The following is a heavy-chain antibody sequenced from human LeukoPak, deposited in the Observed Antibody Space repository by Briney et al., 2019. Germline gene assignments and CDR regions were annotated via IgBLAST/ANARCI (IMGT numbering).Heavy chain of an antibody. CDR1: GFTFSTYS. J-gene: IGHJ4*02. D-gene: IGHD2-8*01. Sequence: GGSLRLSCAASGFTFSTYSMSWVRQAPGKGLEWVSYISSSSSTVSYPDSVKGRFTISRDNAKNSLYLQMNNLRAEDTAVYYCARDRCTNGVCYTFAYWGQGTLVTVSS. CDR2: ISSSSSTV. V-gene: IGHV3-48*01. CDR3: ARDRCTNGVCYTFAY.